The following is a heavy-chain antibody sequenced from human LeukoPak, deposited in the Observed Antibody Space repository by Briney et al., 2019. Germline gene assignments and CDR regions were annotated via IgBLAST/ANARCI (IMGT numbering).Heavy chain of an antibody. V-gene: IGHV3-11*01. D-gene: IGHD6-13*01. Sequence: SPGGSLRLSCAASGFTFSDYYMRWIRQAPGKGLEWVSYISSSGSTIYYADSVKGRFTISRDNAKNSLYLQMNSLRAEDTAVYYCSTSYSSSWPLDYWGQGTLVTVSS. J-gene: IGHJ4*02. CDR1: GFTFSDYY. CDR2: ISSSGSTI. CDR3: STSYSSSWPLDY.